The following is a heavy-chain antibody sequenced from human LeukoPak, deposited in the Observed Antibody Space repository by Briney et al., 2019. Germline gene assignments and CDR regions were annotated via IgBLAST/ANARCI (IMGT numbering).Heavy chain of an antibody. V-gene: IGHV3-48*01. CDR3: ATENRLYDILTGYYYYFDY. CDR1: GFTFSSYS. CDR2: ISSSSSTI. D-gene: IGHD3-9*01. J-gene: IGHJ4*02. Sequence: PGGSLRLSCAASGFTFSSYSMNWVRQAPGKGLEWVSYISSSSSTIYYADSVKGRFTISRDNAKNSLYLQMNSLRAEDTPVYYCATENRLYDILTGYYYYFDYWGQGTLVTVSS.